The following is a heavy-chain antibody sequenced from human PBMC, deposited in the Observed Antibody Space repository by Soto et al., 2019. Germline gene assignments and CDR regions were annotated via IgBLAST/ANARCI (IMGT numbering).Heavy chain of an antibody. CDR3: ARPDYGGNSGPNAFDI. V-gene: IGHV1-46*01. CDR1: GYTFTSYY. Sequence: GASVKVSCKASGYTFTSYYMHWVRQAPGQGLEWMGIINPSGGSTSYAQKFQGRVTMTRDTSTSTVYVELSSLKASDTAMYYCARPDYGGNSGPNAFDIWGQGTMVTVSS. CDR2: INPSGGST. D-gene: IGHD4-17*01. J-gene: IGHJ3*02.